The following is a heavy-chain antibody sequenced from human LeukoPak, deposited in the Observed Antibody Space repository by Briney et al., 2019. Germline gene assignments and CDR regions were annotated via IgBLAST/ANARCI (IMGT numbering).Heavy chain of an antibody. J-gene: IGHJ4*02. Sequence: ASVKVSCKASGGTFSSYAISWVRQAPGQGLEWMGWISAYNGNTNYAQKFQGRVTMTEDTSTDTAYMELSSLRSEDTAVYYCATGGRWLQSDYWGQGTLVTVSS. CDR1: GGTFSSYA. CDR2: ISAYNGNT. CDR3: ATGGRWLQSDY. D-gene: IGHD5-24*01. V-gene: IGHV1-18*01.